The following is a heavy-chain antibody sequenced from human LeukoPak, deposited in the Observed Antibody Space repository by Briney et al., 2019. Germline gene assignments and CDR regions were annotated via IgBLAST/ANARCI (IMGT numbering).Heavy chain of an antibody. D-gene: IGHD4-17*01. J-gene: IGHJ5*01. Sequence: GGSLRLSCAASGFTFNNYAMNWVRQAPGKGLEWVSSISGGGETTYYADSAKGRFTISRDNSQNTLYLQMNSLRAEDTAVYYCARDYADYVGSFFFDCWGQGTLVTVSS. V-gene: IGHV3-23*01. CDR1: GFTFNNYA. CDR2: ISGGGETT. CDR3: ARDYADYVGSFFFDC.